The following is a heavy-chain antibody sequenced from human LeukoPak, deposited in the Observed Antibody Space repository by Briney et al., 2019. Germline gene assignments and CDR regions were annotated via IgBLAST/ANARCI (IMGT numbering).Heavy chain of an antibody. D-gene: IGHD3-16*02. J-gene: IGHJ4*02. V-gene: IGHV4-59*01. CDR1: GGSISSYY. Sequence: PSETLSLTCTVSGGSISSYYWSWIRQPPGKGLEWIGYIYYSGSTSYNPSLKSRVTISVDTSKKQFSLKLTSVTAADTAVYYCARGGAYDYVWGTYRPFDYWGQGTLVTVSS. CDR3: ARGGAYDYVWGTYRPFDY. CDR2: IYYSGST.